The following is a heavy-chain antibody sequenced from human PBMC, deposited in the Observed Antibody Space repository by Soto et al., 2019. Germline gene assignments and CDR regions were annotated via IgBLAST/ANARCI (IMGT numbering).Heavy chain of an antibody. J-gene: IGHJ4*02. CDR3: ARFTQHYYDSSGYYSGPDY. Sequence: PGESLNISCKGSGYSFTSYWIGWVRQMPGKGLEWMGIIYPGDSDTRYSPSFQGQVTISADKSISTAYLQWSSLKASDTAMYYCARFTQHYYDSSGYYSGPDYWGQGTLVTVSS. CDR1: GYSFTSYW. CDR2: IYPGDSDT. D-gene: IGHD3-22*01. V-gene: IGHV5-51*01.